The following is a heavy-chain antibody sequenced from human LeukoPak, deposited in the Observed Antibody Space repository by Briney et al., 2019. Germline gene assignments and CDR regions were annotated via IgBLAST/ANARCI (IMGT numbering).Heavy chain of an antibody. Sequence: PSETLSLTCTVSGGSISSYYWSWFRQPAGKGLEWIGRIYITGSTNYNPSLKSRVTMSVDTSKSQFSLRLSSVTAADTAVYYCARSGGDFWSGSVGYLDYWGQGTLVTVSS. J-gene: IGHJ4*02. CDR3: ARSGGDFWSGSVGYLDY. V-gene: IGHV4-4*07. CDR1: GGSISSYY. D-gene: IGHD3-3*01. CDR2: IYITGST.